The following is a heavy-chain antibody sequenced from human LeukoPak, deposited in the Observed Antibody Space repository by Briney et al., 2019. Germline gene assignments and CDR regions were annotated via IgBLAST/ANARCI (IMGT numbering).Heavy chain of an antibody. Sequence: GGSLRLSCAASGFTFSSYAMSWARQAPGKGLEWVSAISGSGGSTYYADSVKGRFTISRDNSKNTLYLQMNSLRAEDTAVYYCAKGFLFYYYGMDVWGQGTTVTVSS. CDR3: AKGFLFYYYGMDV. CDR1: GFTFSSYA. CDR2: ISGSGGST. J-gene: IGHJ6*02. V-gene: IGHV3-23*01.